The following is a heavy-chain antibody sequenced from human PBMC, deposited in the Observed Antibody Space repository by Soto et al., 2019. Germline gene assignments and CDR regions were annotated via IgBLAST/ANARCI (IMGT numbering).Heavy chain of an antibody. CDR1: GITVSGNY. CDR3: ASSGRKHYFDY. J-gene: IGHJ4*02. D-gene: IGHD6-19*01. V-gene: IGHV3-66*01. CDR2: IYSGSST. Sequence: EVQLVESGGGLVQPGGSLRLSCAGSGITVSGNYMSWVRQAPGRGLEWVSVIYSGSSTYYADSVKGRFTISRDNSKNTLYLQMNSLRAEVTAVYYCASSGRKHYFDYWGQGTLVTVSS.